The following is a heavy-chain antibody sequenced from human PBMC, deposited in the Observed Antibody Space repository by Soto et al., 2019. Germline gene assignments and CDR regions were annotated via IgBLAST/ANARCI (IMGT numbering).Heavy chain of an antibody. V-gene: IGHV3-7*01. Sequence: GGSLRLSCAASGFTFSSYWMSWVRQAPGKGLEWVANIKQDGSGKYYVDSVKGRFTISRDNAKNSLYLQMNSLRAEDTAVYYCARDGCGGDCYTRPDDALDIWGQGTMVTVSS. CDR3: ARDGCGGDCYTRPDDALDI. CDR2: IKQDGSGK. J-gene: IGHJ3*02. D-gene: IGHD2-21*02. CDR1: GFTFSSYW.